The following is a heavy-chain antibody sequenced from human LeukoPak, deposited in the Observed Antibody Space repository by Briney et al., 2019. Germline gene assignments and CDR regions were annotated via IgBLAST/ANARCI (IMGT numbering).Heavy chain of an antibody. J-gene: IGHJ4*02. D-gene: IGHD2-21*02. CDR3: ARGDSSVQIDY. V-gene: IGHV4-39*01. CDR1: GGSISSSSYY. CDR2: IYYSRST. Sequence: SETLSLTCTVSGGSISSSSYYWGWIRQPPGKGLEWIGTIYYSRSTYYNPSLKSRVTISVDSSKNQSSLKLSSVTAADTAVYYCARGDSSVQIDYWGQGTLVTVSS.